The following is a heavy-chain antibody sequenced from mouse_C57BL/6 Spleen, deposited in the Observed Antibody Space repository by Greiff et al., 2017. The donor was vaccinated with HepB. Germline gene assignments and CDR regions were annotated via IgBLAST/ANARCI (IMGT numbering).Heavy chain of an antibody. Sequence: VQLQQPGAELVMPGASVKLSCKASGYSFTSYWLYWVKQRPGQGLEWIGEIDPSDSYTNYNQKFKGKSTLTVDKSSSTAYMQLSSLTSRDSAVYYCAKYCYVSKYYIDHWGQGTPLTVSS. D-gene: IGHD1-1*01. CDR3: AKYCYVSKYYIDH. V-gene: IGHV1-69*01. J-gene: IGHJ2*01. CDR1: GYSFTSYW. CDR2: IDPSDSYT.